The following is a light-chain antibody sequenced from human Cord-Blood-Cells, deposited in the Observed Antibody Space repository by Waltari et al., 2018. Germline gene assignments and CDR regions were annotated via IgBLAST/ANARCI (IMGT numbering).Light chain of an antibody. Sequence: QSVLTQPPSASGTPGQRVTISCSGSSSNIGSNTVNWYQQLPGTAPKLLIYSNTQRPSGVPDRLSGSKSGTSASLAISGLQSEDEAEYYCAAWDDSLNGWVFGGGTKLTVL. CDR3: AAWDDSLNGWV. CDR1: SSNIGSNT. V-gene: IGLV1-44*01. J-gene: IGLJ3*02. CDR2: SNT.